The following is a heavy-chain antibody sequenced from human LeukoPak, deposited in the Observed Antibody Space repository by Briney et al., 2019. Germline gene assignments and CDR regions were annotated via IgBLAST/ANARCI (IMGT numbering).Heavy chain of an antibody. CDR2: IYYSGST. V-gene: IGHV4-31*03. CDR1: GGSISSGGYY. J-gene: IGHJ4*02. Sequence: SQTLSLTCTVSGGSISSGGYYWSWIRQHPGKGLEWIGYIYYSGSTYYNPSLKSRVTISVDTSKNQFSLKLNSVTAADTAVYYCARGGITVTNPVYFDYWGQGTLVTVSS. CDR3: ARGGITVTNPVYFDY. D-gene: IGHD4-17*01.